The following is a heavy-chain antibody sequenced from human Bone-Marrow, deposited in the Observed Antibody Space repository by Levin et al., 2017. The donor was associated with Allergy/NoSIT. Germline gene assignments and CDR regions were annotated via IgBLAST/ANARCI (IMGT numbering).Heavy chain of an antibody. D-gene: IGHD1-7*01. V-gene: IGHV6-1*01. CDR1: GDSFSTKSAA. Sequence: SQTLSLTCAISGDSFSTKSAAWNWIRQSPSRGLEWLGRTYYRSKWSNDYAVSVKSRISVNPDTSKNQFSLQLKSVTPEDTAVYYCVRNSGGDLDVWGQGTTVTVSS. CDR2: TYYRSKWSN. CDR3: VRNSGGDLDV. J-gene: IGHJ6*02.